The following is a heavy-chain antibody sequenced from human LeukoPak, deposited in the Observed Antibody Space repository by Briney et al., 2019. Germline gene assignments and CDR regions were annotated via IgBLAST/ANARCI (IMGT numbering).Heavy chain of an antibody. Sequence: RGSLRLSCAASGFIFRRYWMTWVRQAPGKGLEWVANIKQDGSEKNYLDSVRGRFTISRDDARNSLYLQMDSLRVEDTAVYYCARDKSIPNLDAFDIWGQGTMVTVSS. J-gene: IGHJ3*02. CDR3: ARDKSIPNLDAFDI. CDR2: IKQDGSEK. CDR1: GFIFRRYW. D-gene: IGHD1-14*01. V-gene: IGHV3-7*05.